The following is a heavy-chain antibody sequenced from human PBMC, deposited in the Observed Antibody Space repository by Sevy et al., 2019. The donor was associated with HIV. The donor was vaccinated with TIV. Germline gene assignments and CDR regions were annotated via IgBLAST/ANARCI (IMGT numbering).Heavy chain of an antibody. V-gene: IGHV3-48*03. CDR3: TRNGGAFDNGFDP. CDR1: GFTFSGYA. D-gene: IGHD2-8*01. CDR2: ISSSGSSI. J-gene: IGHJ5*02. Sequence: GGSLRLSCAVSGFTFSGYAMNWVRQAPGKGLEWVSKISSSGSSIYYADSVKGRFTISRDNAKNSLNLQMNSLRAEDTAVYYCTRNGGAFDNGFDPWGQGTLVTVSS.